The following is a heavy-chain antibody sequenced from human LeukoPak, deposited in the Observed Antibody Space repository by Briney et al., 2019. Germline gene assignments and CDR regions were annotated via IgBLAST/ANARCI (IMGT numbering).Heavy chain of an antibody. CDR1: GGTFSSYA. Sequence: AVTVSCKASGGTFSSYAINWVRQAPGQGREWMGRIIPMFDIANYAQKLKGRVTITADKSTSTVYMDLSSLRSEDTAVYYCAAAKDPIVVVPAATHGVFHYWGQGTLVTVSS. J-gene: IGHJ4*02. CDR2: IIPMFDIA. V-gene: IGHV1-69*04. D-gene: IGHD2-2*01. CDR3: AAAKDPIVVVPAATHGVFHY.